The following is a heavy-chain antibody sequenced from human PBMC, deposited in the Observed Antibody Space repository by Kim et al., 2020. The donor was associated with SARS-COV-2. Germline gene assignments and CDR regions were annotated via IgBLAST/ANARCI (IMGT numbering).Heavy chain of an antibody. V-gene: IGHV3-21*04. Sequence: GGSLRLSCAASGFTFSSYTMNWVRQAPGKGLEWVSSISGSSSYTYYADSLKGRFTISRDNARKSLYLQMNSLRAEDTAVYYCATGEYSGYDWAYWGQGALVTVSS. CDR3: ATGEYSGYDWAY. J-gene: IGHJ4*02. CDR2: ISGSSSYT. D-gene: IGHD5-12*01. CDR1: GFTFSSYT.